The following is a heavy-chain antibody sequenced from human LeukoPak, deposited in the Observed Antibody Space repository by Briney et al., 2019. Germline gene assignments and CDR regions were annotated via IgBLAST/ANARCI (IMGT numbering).Heavy chain of an antibody. D-gene: IGHD2-2*02. CDR3: ARDIVVVPAAIPLGY. Sequence: ASVTVSCKASGYTFTSYGISWVRQAPGQGLEWMGWISAYNGNTNYAQKLQGRVTMTTDTSTSTAYMELRSLRSDDTAVYYCARDIVVVPAAIPLGYWGQGTLVTVSS. V-gene: IGHV1-18*01. J-gene: IGHJ4*02. CDR1: GYTFTSYG. CDR2: ISAYNGNT.